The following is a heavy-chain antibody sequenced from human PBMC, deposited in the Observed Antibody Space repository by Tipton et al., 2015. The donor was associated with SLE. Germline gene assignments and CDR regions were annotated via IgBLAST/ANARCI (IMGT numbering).Heavy chain of an antibody. D-gene: IGHD4-17*01. Sequence: GLVKPSETLSLTCTVSGGSISSYYWSWIRQPAGKGLEWIGRIYDSGSTSYNPSFKSRVTISVDTSKNQFSLRLSSVTAADTALYYCARQYTTVTGYENWGQGTLVTVSS. CDR1: GGSISSYY. CDR2: IYDSGST. J-gene: IGHJ4*02. V-gene: IGHV4-4*07. CDR3: ARQYTTVTGYEN.